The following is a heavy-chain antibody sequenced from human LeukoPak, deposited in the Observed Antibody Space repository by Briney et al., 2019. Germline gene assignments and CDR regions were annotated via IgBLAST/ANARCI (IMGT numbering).Heavy chain of an antibody. V-gene: IGHV3-33*08. D-gene: IGHD7-27*01. Sequence: GGSLRLSCAASGFTFSDYYMSWIRQAPGKGLEWVAVIWYDGSNKYYADSVKGRFTISRDNSKNTLYLQMNSLRAEDTAVYYCARDELGLTDYYYYGMDVWGQGTTVTVSS. CDR2: IWYDGSNK. J-gene: IGHJ6*02. CDR1: GFTFSDYY. CDR3: ARDELGLTDYYYYGMDV.